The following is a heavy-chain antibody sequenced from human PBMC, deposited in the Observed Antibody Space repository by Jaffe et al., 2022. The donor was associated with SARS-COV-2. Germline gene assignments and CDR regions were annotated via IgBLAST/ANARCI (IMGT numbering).Heavy chain of an antibody. D-gene: IGHD3-3*01. Sequence: EVQLLESGGGLVQPGGSLRLSCAASGFTFSSYAMSWVRQAPGKGLEWVSAISGSGGSTYYADSVKGRFTISRDNSKNTLYLQMNSLRAEDTAVYYCVRVRTYYDFWSGYYLTQTYFDYWGQGTLVTVSS. CDR1: GFTFSSYA. J-gene: IGHJ4*02. CDR3: VRVRTYYDFWSGYYLTQTYFDY. CDR2: ISGSGGST. V-gene: IGHV3-23*01.